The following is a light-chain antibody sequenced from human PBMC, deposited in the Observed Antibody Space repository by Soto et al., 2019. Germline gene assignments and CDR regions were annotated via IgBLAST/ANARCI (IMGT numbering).Light chain of an antibody. J-gene: IGKJ4*01. CDR1: EAINNNF. CDR2: GAS. V-gene: IGKV3-20*01. Sequence: EIVLTQAPGALSVAPGETLSLSCRASEAINNNFVAWYQQRPGQVPRLLMYGASIRVSGVPDRIGGRRSGTGFILNIARVEPEDSAVYFCQQYHLSPLTFGGGTQV. CDR3: QQYHLSPLT.